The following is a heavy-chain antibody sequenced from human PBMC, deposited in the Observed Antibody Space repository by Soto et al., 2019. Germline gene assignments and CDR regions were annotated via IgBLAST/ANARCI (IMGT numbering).Heavy chain of an antibody. CDR1: CDSIISNY. CDR2: PYYSGXT. V-gene: IGHV4-59*08. Sequence: PXXTLSLTCTVSCDSIISNYWSWIRQPQGTGLAWIGYPYYSGXTTYNPSIKSRXXISVDTSXXKFSMKLSSVTAADSAVYYCARHSNNYRKSLDYWGQGSLVTVS. D-gene: IGHD3-10*01. J-gene: IGHJ4*02. CDR3: ARHSNNYRKSLDY.